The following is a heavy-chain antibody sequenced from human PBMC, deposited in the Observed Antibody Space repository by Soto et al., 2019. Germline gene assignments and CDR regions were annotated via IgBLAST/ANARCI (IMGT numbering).Heavy chain of an antibody. CDR2: ICHSGST. J-gene: IGHJ6*03. D-gene: IGHD6-6*01. V-gene: IGHV4-30-2*01. CDR1: GGSIGSDDYS. Sequence: SETLSLTCAVSGGSIGSDDYSWNWIRQPLGKGLEWIGYICHSGSTYYNPSLKSRVTISLDTSKNEFSLNLRSVTAADTAVYYCARKGIAARRRDSNYYYYMDVWGKGTTVTVSS. CDR3: ARKGIAARRRDSNYYYYMDV.